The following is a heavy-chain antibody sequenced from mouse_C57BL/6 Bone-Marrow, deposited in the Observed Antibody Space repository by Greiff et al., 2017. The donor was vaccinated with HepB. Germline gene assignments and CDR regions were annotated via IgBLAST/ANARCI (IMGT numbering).Heavy chain of an antibody. Sequence: EVMLVESEGGLVQPGGSLKLSCAASGFTFSDYYMYWVRQTPEKRLEWVAYISNGGGSTYYPDTVKGRFTISRDNAKNTLYLQMSRLKSEDTAMYYCARHPITTVAPYAMDYWGQGTSVTVSS. CDR1: GFTFSDYY. CDR2: ISNGGGST. V-gene: IGHV5-12*01. D-gene: IGHD1-1*01. CDR3: ARHPITTVAPYAMDY. J-gene: IGHJ4*01.